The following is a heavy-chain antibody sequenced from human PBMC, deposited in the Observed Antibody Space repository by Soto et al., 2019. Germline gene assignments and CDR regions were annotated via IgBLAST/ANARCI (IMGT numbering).Heavy chain of an antibody. CDR2: IGGSGGNT. D-gene: IGHD6-13*01. CDR3: FIAAVTIDAAGSLCFDY. J-gene: IGHJ4*02. V-gene: IGHV3-23*01. CDR1: GCNCINHA. Sequence: GGSLRLSCAAAGCNCINHARSWRRQAPRKGLEWVSGIGGSGGNTYYADSGKGRFTISRDNSKNTLYLQMNSLRAEDTAVYYCFIAAVTIDAAGSLCFDYRGEGILLTLS.